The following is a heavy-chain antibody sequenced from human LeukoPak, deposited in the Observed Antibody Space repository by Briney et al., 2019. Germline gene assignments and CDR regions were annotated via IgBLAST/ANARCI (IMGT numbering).Heavy chain of an antibody. D-gene: IGHD3-22*01. CDR3: ARTYYYDSYFDY. J-gene: IGHJ4*02. V-gene: IGHV1-69*05. CDR1: GGTFSSYA. CDR2: IIPIFGTA. Sequence: SVKVSCKASGGTFSSYAISWVRQAPGQGLEWMGGIIPIFGTANYAQKFQGRVTVTTDESTSTAYMELSSLRSEDTAVYYCARTYYYDSYFDYWGQGTLVTVSS.